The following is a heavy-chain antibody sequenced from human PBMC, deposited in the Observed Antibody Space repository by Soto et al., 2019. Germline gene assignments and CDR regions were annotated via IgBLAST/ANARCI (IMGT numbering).Heavy chain of an antibody. J-gene: IGHJ5*01. CDR1: GYTFTSYA. CDR2: SNAGNGNT. Sequence: GASVKVSCKASGYTFTSYAMHWVRQAPGQRLEWMGWSNAGNGNTKYSQEFQGRVTITRDTSASTAYMELSSLRSDDTATYYCTRAYGAETFDFWGQGTRVTVSS. CDR3: TRAYGAETFDF. V-gene: IGHV1-3*02. D-gene: IGHD3-10*01.